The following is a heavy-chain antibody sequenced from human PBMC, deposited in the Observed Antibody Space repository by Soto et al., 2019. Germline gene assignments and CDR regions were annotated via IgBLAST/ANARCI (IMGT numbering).Heavy chain of an antibody. Sequence: GGSLRLSCAASGFTFSSYSMNWGRQAPGKGLEWVSSISSSSSYIYYADSVKGRFTISRDNAKNSLYLQMNSLRAEDTAVYYCARDRGGYSYGAPLDYWGQGTLVTVST. D-gene: IGHD5-18*01. CDR3: ARDRGGYSYGAPLDY. CDR1: GFTFSSYS. V-gene: IGHV3-21*01. J-gene: IGHJ4*02. CDR2: ISSSSSYI.